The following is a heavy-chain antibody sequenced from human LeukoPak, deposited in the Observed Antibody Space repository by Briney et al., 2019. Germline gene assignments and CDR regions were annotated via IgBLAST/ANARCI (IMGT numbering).Heavy chain of an antibody. Sequence: PSETLSLTCAVSGGSISSSNWWSWVRQPPGKGLEWIGEINHSGSTNHNPSLKSRVTISVDKSNNQFFLRLRSMTAADTAVYYCARGLVTHVGLWNYWGQGSLVTVSS. CDR3: ARGLVTHVGLWNY. V-gene: IGHV4-4*02. CDR1: GGSISSSNW. CDR2: INHSGST. J-gene: IGHJ4*02. D-gene: IGHD3-3*01.